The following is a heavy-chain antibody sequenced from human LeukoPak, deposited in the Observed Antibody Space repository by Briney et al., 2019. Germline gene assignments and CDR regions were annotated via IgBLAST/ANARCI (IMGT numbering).Heavy chain of an antibody. CDR3: AKGGDYDILTAYYNS. V-gene: IGHV3-23*01. CDR1: GFTFSSYS. CDR2: ISGGGAET. D-gene: IGHD3-9*01. J-gene: IGHJ4*02. Sequence: GGSLRLSCAAYGFTFSSYSMNWVRQAPGKGLEWVSSISGGGAETYYADSVKGRFTISRDNSKDTLYLRMNSLTAEDTAGYYCAKGGDYDILTAYYNSWGQGTLVTVSS.